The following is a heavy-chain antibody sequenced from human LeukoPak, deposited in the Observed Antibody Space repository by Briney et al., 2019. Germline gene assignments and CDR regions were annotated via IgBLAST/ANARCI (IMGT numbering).Heavy chain of an antibody. V-gene: IGHV3-7*01. D-gene: IGHD3-3*01. Sequence: GGSPRLSCVASKFTFSDYWMSWVRQAPGEGLQWVANIKRDGSEKYYVDSVKGRFTISRDNAKNSLDLQMTNLRAEDTAVYYCARIWSGSEIFSSDYYYYMDVWGKGTTVTVSS. CDR3: ARIWSGSEIFSSDYYYYMDV. CDR2: IKRDGSEK. J-gene: IGHJ6*03. CDR1: KFTFSDYW.